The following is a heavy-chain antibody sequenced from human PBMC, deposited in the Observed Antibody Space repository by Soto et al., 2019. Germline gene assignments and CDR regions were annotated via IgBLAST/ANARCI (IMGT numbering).Heavy chain of an antibody. CDR3: ARAGGYSGYDYDLDY. D-gene: IGHD5-12*01. V-gene: IGHV3-33*01. Sequence: QVQLVESGGGVVQPGRSLRLSCAASGFTFSSYGMHWVRQAPGKGLEWVAVIWYDGSNKYYADSVKGRFTISRDNSKNTLNLQMNSLRAEDTAVYYCARAGGYSGYDYDLDYWGQGTLVTVSS. CDR2: IWYDGSNK. CDR1: GFTFSSYG. J-gene: IGHJ4*02.